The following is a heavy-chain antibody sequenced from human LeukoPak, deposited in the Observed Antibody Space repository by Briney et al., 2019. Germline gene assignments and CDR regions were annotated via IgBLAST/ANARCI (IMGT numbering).Heavy chain of an antibody. V-gene: IGHV4-34*01. CDR3: ARVGYGGYDWFIAVAGDAFDI. J-gene: IGHJ3*02. CDR2: INHSGST. CDR1: GGSFSGYY. Sequence: PSETLSLTCAVYGGSFSGYYWSWIRQPPGKGLEWIGEINHSGSTNYNPSLKSRVTISVDTSKNQFSLKLSSVTAADTAVYYCARVGYGGYDWFIAVAGDAFDIWGQGTMVTVSS. D-gene: IGHD5-12*01.